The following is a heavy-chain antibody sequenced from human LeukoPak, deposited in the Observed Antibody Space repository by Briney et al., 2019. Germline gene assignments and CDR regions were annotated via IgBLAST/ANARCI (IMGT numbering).Heavy chain of an antibody. V-gene: IGHV1-18*01. Sequence: ASVKVSCKASGYTFTSYGISWVRQAPGQGLEWMGWISAYNGNTNYAQKLQGRVTMTTDTSTSTAYMELRSLRSDDTAVYYCAIPYSSSWYSWFDPWGQGTLVTVSS. CDR3: AIPYSSSWYSWFDP. J-gene: IGHJ5*02. CDR2: ISAYNGNT. CDR1: GYTFTSYG. D-gene: IGHD6-13*01.